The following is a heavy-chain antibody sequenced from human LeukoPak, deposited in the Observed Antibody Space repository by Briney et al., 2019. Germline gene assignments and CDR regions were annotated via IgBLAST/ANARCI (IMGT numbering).Heavy chain of an antibody. J-gene: IGHJ5*02. V-gene: IGHV1-8*01. CDR2: MNPNTGNT. Sequence: ASVKVSCKASGYTFTSYDINWVRQATGQRLEWMGWMNPNTGNTAYAQKFQGRVTMTRNTSISTAYMELSSLRSEDTAVYYCARGFVTMVRGSDWFDPWGQGTLVTVSS. D-gene: IGHD3-10*01. CDR1: GYTFTSYD. CDR3: ARGFVTMVRGSDWFDP.